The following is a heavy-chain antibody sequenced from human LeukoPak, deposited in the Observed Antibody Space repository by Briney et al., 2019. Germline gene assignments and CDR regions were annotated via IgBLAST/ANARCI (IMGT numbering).Heavy chain of an antibody. Sequence: PGGSLRLSCAASGFTFRNHGMHWVRQAPGKGLEWVAVVWYDGSNQYYADSVKGRFTISRDNSKNTLSLQMDSLRDEDTAMYYCARWGDGKRFDYWGQGTLVTVSS. CDR2: VWYDGSNQ. D-gene: IGHD2-21*02. CDR1: GFTFRNHG. J-gene: IGHJ4*02. V-gene: IGHV3-33*01. CDR3: ARWGDGKRFDY.